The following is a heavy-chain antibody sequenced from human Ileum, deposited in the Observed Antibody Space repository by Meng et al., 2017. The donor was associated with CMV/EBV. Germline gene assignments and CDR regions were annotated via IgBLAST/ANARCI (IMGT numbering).Heavy chain of an antibody. V-gene: IGHV3-20*04. CDR2: ISWNGGTT. CDR1: GYTFDGYA. D-gene: IGHD6-13*01. CDR3: ARVAAAGRGMDV. J-gene: IGHJ6*02. Sequence: GESLKISCAASGYTFDGYAMSWVRQAPGRGLEWVAGISWNGGTTVYVDSVRGRFTISRDNAKNSLFLQMSSLRVDDTAVYYCARVAAAGRGMDVWGQGTTVTVSS.